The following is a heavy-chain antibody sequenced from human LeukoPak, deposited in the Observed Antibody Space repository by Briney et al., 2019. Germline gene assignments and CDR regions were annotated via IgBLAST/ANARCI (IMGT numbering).Heavy chain of an antibody. J-gene: IGHJ4*02. V-gene: IGHV3-48*01. CDR1: GFTFSDHI. Sequence: GGSLGLSCAASGFTFSDHIMNWVRQLPGKRLEWVAYVSGSGSTVYYADSVKGRSTISRDNGKSSLYLQMNSLRVEDTALYYCVRQFASWGQGTLVTASS. CDR2: VSGSGSTV. CDR3: VRQFAS.